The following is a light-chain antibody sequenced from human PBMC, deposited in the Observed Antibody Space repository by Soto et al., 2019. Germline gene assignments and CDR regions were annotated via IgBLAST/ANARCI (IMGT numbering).Light chain of an antibody. Sequence: DIQMTQSPSSLSASVGDRVTITCRASQSIISYLSWYQQKPGKAPKLLIYAATTLQSGVPSRFSGSGSGTDFTLTISSLQPEDSATYYCQQSYDILSFGVGTKVDIK. CDR2: AAT. CDR3: QQSYDILS. V-gene: IGKV1-39*01. J-gene: IGKJ4*01. CDR1: QSIISY.